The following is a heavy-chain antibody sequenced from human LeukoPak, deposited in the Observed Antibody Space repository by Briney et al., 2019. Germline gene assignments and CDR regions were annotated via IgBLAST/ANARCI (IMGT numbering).Heavy chain of an antibody. CDR1: GFTFSSYG. Sequence: PGGSLRLSCAASGFTFSSYGMHWVRQAPGKGLEWVAVISYDGSNKYYADSVKGRFTISRDNSKNTLYLQMNSLRAEDTAVNYCARRVPRIAAAGTRFDYWGQGTLVTVSS. CDR2: ISYDGSNK. CDR3: ARRVPRIAAAGTRFDY. D-gene: IGHD6-13*01. V-gene: IGHV3-30*03. J-gene: IGHJ4*02.